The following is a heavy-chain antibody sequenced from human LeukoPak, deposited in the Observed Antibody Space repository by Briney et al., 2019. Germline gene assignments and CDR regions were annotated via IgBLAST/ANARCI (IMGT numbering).Heavy chain of an antibody. D-gene: IGHD3-9*01. J-gene: IGHJ4*02. CDR3: ARGGSGLYDILTGQEFDY. V-gene: IGHV3-48*03. CDR1: GFTFSSYE. Sequence: GGSLRLSCAVSGFTFSSYEMNWVRQAPGKGLEWVSYISSSGSTIYYADSVKGRFTISRDNAKNSLYLQMNSLRAEDTAVYYCARGGSGLYDILTGQEFDYWGQGTLVTVSS. CDR2: ISSSGSTI.